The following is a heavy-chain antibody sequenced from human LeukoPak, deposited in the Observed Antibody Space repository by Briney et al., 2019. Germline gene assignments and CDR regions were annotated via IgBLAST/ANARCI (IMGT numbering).Heavy chain of an antibody. CDR1: GFTFSSHA. Sequence: GGSLRLSCAASGFTFSSHAMSWVRQAPGKGLEWVSAISNRGGSTHYADSVKGRFTISRDNSKNTLYLQMNSLRAEDTAVYYCAKGGSRGYSYGYLDYWGQGTLVPVSS. CDR3: AKGGSRGYSYGYLDY. CDR2: ISNRGGST. D-gene: IGHD5-18*01. J-gene: IGHJ4*02. V-gene: IGHV3-23*01.